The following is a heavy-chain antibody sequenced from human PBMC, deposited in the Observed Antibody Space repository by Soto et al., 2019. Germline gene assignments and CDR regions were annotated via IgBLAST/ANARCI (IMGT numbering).Heavy chain of an antibody. V-gene: IGHV3-30-3*01. CDR2: ISYDGNNK. Sequence: QVQLVESGGGVVQPGRSLRLSCAASGFTFSSYAMHWVRQAPGKGLEWVVVISYDGNNKYYADSVNGRFTISRDNSKNTLYLQMNSLRTEDTAVYYCARRGYGMDVWGQGTTVTVSS. CDR3: ARRGYGMDV. J-gene: IGHJ6*02. CDR1: GFTFSSYA.